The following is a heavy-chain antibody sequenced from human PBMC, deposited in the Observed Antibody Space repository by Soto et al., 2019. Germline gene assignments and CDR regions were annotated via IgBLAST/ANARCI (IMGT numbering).Heavy chain of an antibody. Sequence: QVQLQESGPGLVKPSGTLSLTCAVSGDSINSSNWWSWVRQPPGKGLEWIGEIYHSGTINYNPSLNSRISISLDKSKNQFSLKLNSVTAADTAVYFCASSKRPTVLVDYWGQGALVTVSS. CDR1: GDSINSSNW. CDR3: ASSKRPTVLVDY. V-gene: IGHV4-4*02. D-gene: IGHD2-8*02. CDR2: IYHSGTI. J-gene: IGHJ4*02.